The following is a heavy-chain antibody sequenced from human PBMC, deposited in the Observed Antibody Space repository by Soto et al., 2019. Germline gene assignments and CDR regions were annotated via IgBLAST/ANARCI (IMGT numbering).Heavy chain of an antibody. CDR3: ARDRERDCSGGSCGLNDAFDI. CDR2: ISAYNGNT. CDR1: GYTFTSYG. J-gene: IGHJ3*02. V-gene: IGHV1-18*01. Sequence: QVQLVQSGAEVKKPGASVKVSCKASGYTFTSYGISWVRQAPGQGLEWMGWISAYNGNTNYAQKLQGRVTMTTDTSTSTAYMELRSLRSDDTAVYYCARDRERDCSGGSCGLNDAFDIWGQGTMVTVSS. D-gene: IGHD2-15*01.